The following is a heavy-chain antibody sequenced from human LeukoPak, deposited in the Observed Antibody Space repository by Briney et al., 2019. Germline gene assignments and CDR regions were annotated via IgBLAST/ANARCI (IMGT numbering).Heavy chain of an antibody. CDR1: GFTFSNYA. CDR3: AKDLVLVPTGPDY. D-gene: IGHD2-2*01. J-gene: IGHJ4*02. Sequence: GGSLRLSCAASGFTFSNYAMNWVRQAPGKGLEWVSGISGGGGSTHYADSVNGRFTISRDNSKNTLYLQMNSLRAEDTAVYYCAKDLVLVPTGPDYWDQGNLVTVSS. CDR2: ISGGGGST. V-gene: IGHV3-23*01.